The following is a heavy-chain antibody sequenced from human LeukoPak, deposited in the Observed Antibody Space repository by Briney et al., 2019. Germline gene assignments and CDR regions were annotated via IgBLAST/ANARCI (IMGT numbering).Heavy chain of an antibody. J-gene: IGHJ4*02. Sequence: SETLSLTCTVSGGSITSNYWSWIRQPPGRGLKWVAYIFHTGSANHNPSLKSRITISVDTSKNQISLKVRSVTAADTAVYYCATYGGNAGTHYFDYWGQGTLVAVSS. CDR1: GGSITSNY. CDR3: ATYGGNAGTHYFDY. CDR2: IFHTGSA. V-gene: IGHV4-59*08. D-gene: IGHD4-23*01.